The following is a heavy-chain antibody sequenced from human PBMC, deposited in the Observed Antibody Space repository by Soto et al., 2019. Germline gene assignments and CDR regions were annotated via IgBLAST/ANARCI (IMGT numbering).Heavy chain of an antibody. CDR3: SLTYFNGDYSYYYYGMDV. D-gene: IGHD4-17*01. Sequence: SGPTLVNPTQTLTLTCTFSGFSLSTSGMCVSWIRQPPGKALEWLARIDWDDDKYYSTSLKTRLTISKDTSKNQVVLTMTNMDSVETATYYCSLTYFNGDYSYYYYGMDVWGQGTTVTVSS. J-gene: IGHJ6*02. CDR2: IDWDDDK. V-gene: IGHV2-70*11. CDR1: GFSLSTSGMC.